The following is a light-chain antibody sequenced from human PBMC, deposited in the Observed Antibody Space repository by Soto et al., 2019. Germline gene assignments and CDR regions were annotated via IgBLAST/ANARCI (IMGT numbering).Light chain of an antibody. CDR3: QHYNSSSEA. J-gene: IGKJ1*01. Sequence: DIQMTQSPSTLSGSVGDRVTITCRASQTISSWLAWYQQKPGKAPKLLIYKASTLKSGVPSRFSGSGSGKEFTLTISSLKPDDFATYYCQHYNSSSEALGQGTKVHIK. CDR1: QTISSW. V-gene: IGKV1-5*03. CDR2: KAS.